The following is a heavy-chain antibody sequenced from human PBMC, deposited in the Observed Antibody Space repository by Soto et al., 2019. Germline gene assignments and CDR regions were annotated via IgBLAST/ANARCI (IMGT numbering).Heavy chain of an antibody. J-gene: IGHJ4*02. V-gene: IGHV3-23*01. CDR2: ISGSGGST. CDR3: ARDYYKYYDSSGYYRSPAY. D-gene: IGHD3-22*01. CDR1: GFTFSGYA. Sequence: PGGSLRLSCAASGFTFSGYAMSWVRQAPGKGLDWVSTISGSGGSTYHADSVKGRFTISRDNSKNTLYLQMNSLRAEDTAVYYCARDYYKYYDSSGYYRSPAYWGQGTLVTVSS.